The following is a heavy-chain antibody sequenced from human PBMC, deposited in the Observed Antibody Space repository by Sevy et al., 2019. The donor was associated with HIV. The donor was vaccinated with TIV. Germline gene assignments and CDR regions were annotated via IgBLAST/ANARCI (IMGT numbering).Heavy chain of an antibody. CDR2: SGSS. CDR1: GVSISPYY. D-gene: IGHD2-2*01. V-gene: IGHV4-59*01. CDR3: ARGRPNQHQLEYFEY. Sequence: SETLSLTCTVSGVSISPYYWAWIRQPPGKGLECIGFSGSSNYNPSLKSRITTAVDTSKNQFSLKLSSVTAADTAIYYCARGRPNQHQLEYFEYWGQGTLVTVSS. J-gene: IGHJ4*02.